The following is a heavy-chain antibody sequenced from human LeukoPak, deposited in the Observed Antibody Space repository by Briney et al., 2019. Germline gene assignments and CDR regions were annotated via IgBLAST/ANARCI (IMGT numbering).Heavy chain of an antibody. CDR2: SSTTSNTK. V-gene: IGHV3-11*01. J-gene: IGHJ5*02. CDR3: ARLWLARRGTPWFDP. CDR1: GFTFSDYY. D-gene: IGHD6-19*01. Sequence: GSLRLSCAASGFTFSDYYMTWIRQAPGKGLEWISYSSTTSNTKYYADSVKGRFTIARDNAKSALYLQMSSLRVEDTGVYYCARLWLARRGTPWFDPWGQGTLVTVSS.